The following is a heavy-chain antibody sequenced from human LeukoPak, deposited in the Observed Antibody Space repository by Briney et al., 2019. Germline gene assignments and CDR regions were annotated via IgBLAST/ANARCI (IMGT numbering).Heavy chain of an antibody. CDR2: IYYSGST. D-gene: IGHD2-2*03. J-gene: IGHJ5*02. Sequence: TSEALSLTCTVSGGSISSYYWSWIRQPPGKGLEWVGYIYYSGSTYYNPSLKSRVTISVDTSKNQFSLKLSSVTAADTAVYYCARGLDIVVVPAAIPNWFDPWGQGTLVTVSS. V-gene: IGHV4-59*12. CDR3: ARGLDIVVVPAAIPNWFDP. CDR1: GGSISSYY.